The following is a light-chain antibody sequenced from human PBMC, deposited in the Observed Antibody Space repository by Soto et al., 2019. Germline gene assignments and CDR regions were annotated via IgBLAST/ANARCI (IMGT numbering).Light chain of an antibody. V-gene: IGKV3-11*01. CDR2: VAS. CDR1: QSVSRY. CDR3: QQRSNWPRT. J-gene: IGKJ2*01. Sequence: EIVLTQSPATLSLSPGERATLSCRASQSVSRYLAWYQQKPGQAPRLLIYVASNRATGIPARFSGSGSGTDFTLAISRLEPEDFAVYCCQQRSNWPRTFGQGTKLEIK.